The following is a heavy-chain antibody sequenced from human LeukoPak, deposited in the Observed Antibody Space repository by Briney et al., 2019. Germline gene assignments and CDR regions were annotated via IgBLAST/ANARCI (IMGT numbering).Heavy chain of an antibody. J-gene: IGHJ6*04. Sequence: GGSLRLSCAASGFTFSDYYMSWIRQAPGKGPEWLSYISGSSTYPNYADSVKGRFTISRDSAKNSLYLQVNSLRAEDTAVYYCARQYCSGGSCYSSYYYYGMDVWGKGTTVTVSS. V-gene: IGHV3-11*06. CDR2: ISGSSTYP. CDR3: ARQYCSGGSCYSSYYYYGMDV. CDR1: GFTFSDYY. D-gene: IGHD2-15*01.